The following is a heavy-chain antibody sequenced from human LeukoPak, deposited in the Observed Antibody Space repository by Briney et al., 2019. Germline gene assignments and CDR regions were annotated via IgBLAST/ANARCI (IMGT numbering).Heavy chain of an antibody. CDR1: GGTFTNYA. D-gene: IGHD5-18*01. CDR3: AISSSGYTYGYVSGWFDP. Sequence: ASVKVSCKASGGTFTNYAISWVRQAPGQGLEWMGGIIHIFGTTNYAQKFQDRVTITADEFTRTAWMELSSLTSEDTSVYYCAISSSGYTYGYVSGWFDPWGQGTLVTVSS. CDR2: IIHIFGTT. J-gene: IGHJ5*02. V-gene: IGHV1-69*13.